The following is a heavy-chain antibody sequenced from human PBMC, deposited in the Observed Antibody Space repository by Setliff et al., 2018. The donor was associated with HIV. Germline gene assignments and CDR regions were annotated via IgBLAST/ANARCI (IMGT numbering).Heavy chain of an antibody. CDR1: GGSTSNEY. CDR2: IYDSGSP. Sequence: SETLSLTCTVSGGSTSNEYWSWIRQPPGKGLEWIGYIYDSGSPKYNPSLKSRVTISIDTSKSQISLKLTSVTAADTAMYHCARVYYFDSSGYYQRGDVLDSWGQGKMVTVSS. V-gene: IGHV4-59*01. J-gene: IGHJ3*02. CDR3: ARVYYFDSSGYYQRGDVLDS. D-gene: IGHD3-22*01.